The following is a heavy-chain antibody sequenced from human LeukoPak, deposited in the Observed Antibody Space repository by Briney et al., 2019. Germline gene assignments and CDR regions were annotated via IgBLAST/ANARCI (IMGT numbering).Heavy chain of an antibody. J-gene: IGHJ4*02. CDR2: IYSGGST. CDR3: ARGSRSSGWFDY. D-gene: IGHD6-19*01. CDR1: GFTVSSNY. Sequence: GGSLRLSCAASGFTVSSNYMSWVRQAPGKGLEWVSVIYSGGSTYYADSVKGRFTISRDNSKNTLNLQMNSLRAEDTAVYYCARGSRSSGWFDYWGQGTLVTVSS. V-gene: IGHV3-53*01.